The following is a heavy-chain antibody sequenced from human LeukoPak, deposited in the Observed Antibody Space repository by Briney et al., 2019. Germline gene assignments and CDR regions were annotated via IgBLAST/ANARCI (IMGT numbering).Heavy chain of an antibody. D-gene: IGHD3-22*01. CDR2: ISSSSSYI. V-gene: IGHV3-21*01. CDR1: GFTFSSYS. CDR3: ARDARDKKNDYYDSSGYYHKDFDY. J-gene: IGHJ4*02. Sequence: GGSLRLSCAASGFTFSSYSMNWVRQAPGKGLEWVSSISSSSSYIYYADSVKGRFTISRDNAKNSLYLQMNSLRAEDTAVYYCARDARDKKNDYYDSSGYYHKDFDYWGQGTLVTVSS.